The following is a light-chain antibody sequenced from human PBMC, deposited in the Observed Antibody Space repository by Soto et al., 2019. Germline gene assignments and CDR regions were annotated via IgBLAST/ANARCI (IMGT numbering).Light chain of an antibody. CDR1: QSVSSN. CDR2: GAY. J-gene: IGKJ5*01. Sequence: EKVMTQSPATLSVSPGERATLSCRASQSVSSNLAWYQQKPGQATRLLIYGAYSRATGIPVRFSGSGSGTEFTLTISSLQSEDFAVYYCQQYSKWPITFGQGTRLEIK. CDR3: QQYSKWPIT. V-gene: IGKV3-15*01.